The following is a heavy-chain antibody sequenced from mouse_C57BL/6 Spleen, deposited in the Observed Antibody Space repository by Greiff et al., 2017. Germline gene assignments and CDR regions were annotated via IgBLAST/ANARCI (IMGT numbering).Heavy chain of an antibody. CDR3: ARARAMEY. CDR2: TDPSDSET. V-gene: IGHV1-52*01. Sequence: QVQLQQPGAELVRPGSSVKLSCKASGYTFTSYWTHWVKPRPIQALEWIGNTDPSDSETHYNQKFKDKATLTVDKSSSTAYMQLSNLTSEDSEVYYGARARAMEYWGQGTSVTVSS. J-gene: IGHJ4*01. CDR1: GYTFTSYW.